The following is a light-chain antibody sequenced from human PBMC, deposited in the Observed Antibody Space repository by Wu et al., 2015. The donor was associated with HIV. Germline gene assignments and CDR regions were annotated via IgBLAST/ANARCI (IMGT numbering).Light chain of an antibody. V-gene: IGKV3D-20*02. J-gene: IGKJ4*01. CDR2: DAS. CDR1: QTVNSNY. Sequence: EVVLTQSPGTLSLSPGDRATLSCRASQTVNSNYSAWYRQNPGQAPRLLIYDASNRATGIPARFSGSGSGTDATLTISNLEPEDFAVYYCQQRFTWPLTFGGGTKVEIK. CDR3: QQRFTWPLT.